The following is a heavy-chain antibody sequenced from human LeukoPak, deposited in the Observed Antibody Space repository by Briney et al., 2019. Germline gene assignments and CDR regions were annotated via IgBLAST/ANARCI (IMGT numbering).Heavy chain of an antibody. CDR1: GFTFSSYE. CDR3: VRNFGDGFDY. V-gene: IGHV3-48*03. D-gene: IGHD4-17*01. CDR2: ISSSGRYI. J-gene: IGHJ4*02. Sequence: GGSLRLSCAASGFTFSSYEMDWVRQAPGKGLEWVAHISSSGRYIDYADSVKGRITISRDNAKKSVDLQMNSLSAEDTSVYYCVRNFGDGFDYWGQGTMVIVSS.